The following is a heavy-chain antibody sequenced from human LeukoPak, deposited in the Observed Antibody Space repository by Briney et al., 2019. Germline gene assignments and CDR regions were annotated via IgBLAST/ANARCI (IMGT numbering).Heavy chain of an antibody. J-gene: IGHJ4*02. CDR1: GYTFTSYD. V-gene: IGHV1-8*01. CDR3: ARVRGGWYPEPIYFDY. D-gene: IGHD6-19*01. CDR2: MNPNSGNT. Sequence: GASVKVSCKASGYTFTSYDINWVRQATGQGLEWMGWMNPNSGNTGYAQKFQGRVTMTRNTSISTAYMELSSLRSEDTAVYYCARVRGGWYPEPIYFDYWGQGTLVTVSS.